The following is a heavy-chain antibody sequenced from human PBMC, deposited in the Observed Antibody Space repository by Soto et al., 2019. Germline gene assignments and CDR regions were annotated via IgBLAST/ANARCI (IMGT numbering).Heavy chain of an antibody. V-gene: IGHV1-3*01. CDR1: GYTFSSSA. D-gene: IGHD3-10*01. J-gene: IGHJ4*02. Sequence: ASVKVSCKASGYTFSSSAMHWVRQAPGQRLEWMGCIFVDDGDTKYSQKFRGRVTITRHTSASIASMELSSLRSEDTAIYYCARVRAHFFNRSESYGSFDYLGRVTLVSV. CDR2: IFVDDGDT. CDR3: ARVRAHFFNRSESYGSFDY.